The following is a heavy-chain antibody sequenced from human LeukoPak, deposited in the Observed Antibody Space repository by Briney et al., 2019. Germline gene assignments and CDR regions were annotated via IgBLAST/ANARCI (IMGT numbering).Heavy chain of an antibody. Sequence: SETLSLTCAVSGGSISSGGYSWSWTRQPPGKGLEWIGYIYHSGSTYYNPSLKSRVTISVDRSKNQFSLKLSSVTAADTAVYYCAREGRSGLDVWGQGTTVTVSS. CDR3: AREGRSGLDV. CDR2: IYHSGST. CDR1: GGSISSGGYS. V-gene: IGHV4-30-2*01. J-gene: IGHJ6*02.